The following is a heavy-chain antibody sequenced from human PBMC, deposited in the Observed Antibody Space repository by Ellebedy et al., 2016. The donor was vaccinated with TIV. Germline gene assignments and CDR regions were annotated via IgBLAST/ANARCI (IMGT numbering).Heavy chain of an antibody. CDR1: GFTFNSYA. V-gene: IGHV3-23*01. CDR3: AREDYYDSYGYFVY. CDR2: IGGSGGDT. D-gene: IGHD3-22*01. Sequence: GGSLRLXXVVSGFTFNSYAMGWVRQAPGKGLEWVSSIGGSGGDTHYADSVKGRFSISRDNSKNTLSLQMNILRDDDTAVYYCAREDYYDSYGYFVYWGQGTLVTVSS. J-gene: IGHJ4*02.